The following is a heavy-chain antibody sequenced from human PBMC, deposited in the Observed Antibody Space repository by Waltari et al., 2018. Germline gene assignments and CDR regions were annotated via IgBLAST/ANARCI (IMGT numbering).Heavy chain of an antibody. V-gene: IGHV4-34*01. CDR3: ARGRGVDYLVDY. CDR2: INHSGST. Sequence: QVQLQQWGAGLLKPSETLSLTCAVYGGSFSGYYWSWIRQPPGQGLEWIGEINHSGSTNYNPSLKSRVTISVDTSKNQFSRKLSAVTAADTAVYYCARGRGVDYLVDYWGQGTLVTVSS. CDR1: GGSFSGYY. D-gene: IGHD4-17*01. J-gene: IGHJ4*02.